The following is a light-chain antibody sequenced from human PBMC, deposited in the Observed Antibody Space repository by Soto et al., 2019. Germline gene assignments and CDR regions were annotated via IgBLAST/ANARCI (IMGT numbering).Light chain of an antibody. Sequence: EIVLTQSPGTLSLSPGERATLSFRASQSVSSSLAWYQQKPGQAPRLLIYGASTRATGIPARFSGSGSGTDFTLTISSLEPEDFAVYYCQQRSNWLTFGGGTKVDIK. J-gene: IGKJ4*01. CDR3: QQRSNWLT. CDR1: QSVSSS. CDR2: GAS. V-gene: IGKV3-11*01.